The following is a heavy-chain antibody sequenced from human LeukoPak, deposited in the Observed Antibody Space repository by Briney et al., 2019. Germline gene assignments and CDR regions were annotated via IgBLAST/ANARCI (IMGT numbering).Heavy chain of an antibody. D-gene: IGHD3-22*01. J-gene: IGHJ4*02. CDR3: TTSWRYYDPTRQRLLVDY. V-gene: IGHV3-15*01. CDR1: GFLFSNAA. CDR2: IKTKTDGATT. Sequence: GGSLRLSCAASGFLFSNAAMNWVRQAPGQGSKRVAHIKTKTDGATTEYGAPVKGTFTISRDDSKNTLYLQMNSLRAEDTAVYYCTTSWRYYDPTRQRLLVDYWGQGSLVTVSS.